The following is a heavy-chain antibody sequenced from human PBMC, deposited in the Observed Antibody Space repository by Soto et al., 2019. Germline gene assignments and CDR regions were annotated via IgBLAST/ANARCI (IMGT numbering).Heavy chain of an antibody. CDR2: IYYSGST. CDR3: ARAEGAAGKGWFDP. J-gene: IGHJ5*02. V-gene: IGHV4-59*01. D-gene: IGHD6-13*01. CDR1: GGSISSYY. Sequence: SETLSLTCTVSGGSISSYYWSWIRQPPGKGLEWIGYIYYSGSTNYNPSLKSRVTISVDTSKNQFSLKLSSVTAADTAVYYCARAEGAAGKGWFDPWGQGTLVTVSS.